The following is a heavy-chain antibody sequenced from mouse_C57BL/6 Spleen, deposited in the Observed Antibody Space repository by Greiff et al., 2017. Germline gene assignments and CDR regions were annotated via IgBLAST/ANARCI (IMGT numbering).Heavy chain of an antibody. CDR2: IYPGDGDT. CDR1: GYAFSSYW. J-gene: IGHJ1*03. Sequence: VQLQQSGAELVKPGASVKISCKASGYAFSSYWMNWVKQRPGKGLEWIGQIYPGDGDTNYNGKFKGKATLTADKSSSTAYMQLSSLTSEDSAVYFCARRDYYGSSYPYWYFCVWGTGTTVTVSS. CDR3: ARRDYYGSSYPYWYFCV. D-gene: IGHD1-1*01. V-gene: IGHV1-80*01.